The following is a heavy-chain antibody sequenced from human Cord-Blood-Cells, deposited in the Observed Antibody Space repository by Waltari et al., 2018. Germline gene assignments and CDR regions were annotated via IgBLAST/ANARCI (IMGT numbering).Heavy chain of an antibody. Sequence: QVQLQESGPGLVKPSETLSLTCTVSGYSISSGYYWGWIRQPPGKGLEGIGSIYHSGSTSYNPSLKSRGTISVDTSKNQFSLKLSSVTAADTAVYYCARGGNYDFWSGYHDAFDIWGQGTMVTVSS. CDR1: GYSISSGYY. D-gene: IGHD3-3*01. V-gene: IGHV4-38-2*02. J-gene: IGHJ3*02. CDR2: IYHSGST. CDR3: ARGGNYDFWSGYHDAFDI.